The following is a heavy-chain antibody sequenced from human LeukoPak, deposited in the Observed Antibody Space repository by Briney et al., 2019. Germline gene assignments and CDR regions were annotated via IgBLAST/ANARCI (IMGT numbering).Heavy chain of an antibody. D-gene: IGHD3-3*02. Sequence: EASVKVSCKASGYTFTNYGINWVRQAPGQGLEWMGWISVYNGNTNYAQKLQGRVTMTTDTSTNTAFMELRSLRSDDTALYYCARGILASKPFDYWGQGTLVTVSS. J-gene: IGHJ4*02. CDR1: GYTFTNYG. V-gene: IGHV1-18*01. CDR2: ISVYNGNT. CDR3: ARGILASKPFDY.